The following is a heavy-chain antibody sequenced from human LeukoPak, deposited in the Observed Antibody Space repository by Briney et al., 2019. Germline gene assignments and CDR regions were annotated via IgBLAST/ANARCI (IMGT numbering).Heavy chain of an antibody. Sequence: GGSLRLSCAASGFTFSSNWMHWVRQAPGKGLMWVSRINNDGTSTIYADSVKGRFTISRDNAKNTLFLQMNSLRAEDTAVYYCARALGYSSGSWGQGTLVTVSS. CDR1: GFTFSSNW. V-gene: IGHV3-74*01. D-gene: IGHD6-19*01. J-gene: IGHJ5*02. CDR2: INNDGTST. CDR3: ARALGYSSGS.